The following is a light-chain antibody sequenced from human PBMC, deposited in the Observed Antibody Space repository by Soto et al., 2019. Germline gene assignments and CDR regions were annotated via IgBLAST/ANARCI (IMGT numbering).Light chain of an antibody. CDR3: TSYTSISTYV. CDR2: EVS. J-gene: IGLJ1*01. V-gene: IGLV2-14*01. Sequence: QSALNQPASVSVSPGQSITISCAGTSSDVGGYYHVSWNQQHADKAPKLLIHEVSNRPSGVSNRFSGSKSGNTASLTISGLQAEDEADYYCTSYTSISTYVFGTGTKVTVL. CDR1: SSDVGGYYH.